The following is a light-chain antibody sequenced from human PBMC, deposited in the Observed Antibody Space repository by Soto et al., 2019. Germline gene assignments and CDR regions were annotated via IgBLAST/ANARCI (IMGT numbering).Light chain of an antibody. CDR1: SSDVGGYNY. J-gene: IGLJ1*01. V-gene: IGLV2-14*01. Sequence: QSALTQPASVSGSPGQSITISCTGTSSDVGGYNYVSWYQQHPGKAPKLMIYDVSNRPSGVSNRFSGSKSGNTASRTISGLQADDEAEYYCSSYTSSSTFYVVGTGTKLTVL. CDR3: SSYTSSSTFYV. CDR2: DVS.